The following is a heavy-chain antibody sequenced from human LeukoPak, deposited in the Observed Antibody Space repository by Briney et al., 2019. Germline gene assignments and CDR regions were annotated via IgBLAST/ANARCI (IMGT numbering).Heavy chain of an antibody. CDR1: GGSISSYY. D-gene: IGHD3-10*01. Sequence: SETLSLTCTVSGGSISSYYWSWIRQPPGKGLEGIGYIYYSGSTNYNPSLKSRVTISVDTSKNQFSLKLSSVTAADTAVYYCARSGFGELLTTNWFDPWGQGTLVTVSS. V-gene: IGHV4-59*08. J-gene: IGHJ5*02. CDR2: IYYSGST. CDR3: ARSGFGELLTTNWFDP.